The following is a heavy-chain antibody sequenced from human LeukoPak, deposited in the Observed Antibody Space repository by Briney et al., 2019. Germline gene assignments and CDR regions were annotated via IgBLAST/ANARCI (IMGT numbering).Heavy chain of an antibody. J-gene: IGHJ4*02. V-gene: IGHV3-74*01. Sequence: GGSLRLSCTGSGFTFSSYWMHWVRQVPGKGLVWVSRINSDRSTSTTNYADSVEGRFTISRDNAKNTLYLQMNSLRAEDTAVYYCAKKQGSCLDYWGQGTLVTVSS. CDR1: GFTFSSYW. CDR2: INSDRSTSTT. CDR3: AKKQGSCLDY. D-gene: IGHD2-15*01.